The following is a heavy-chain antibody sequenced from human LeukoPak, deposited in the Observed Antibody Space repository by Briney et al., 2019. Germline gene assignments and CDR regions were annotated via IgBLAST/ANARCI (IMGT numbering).Heavy chain of an antibody. D-gene: IGHD6-13*01. J-gene: IGHJ5*02. Sequence: ASVKVSCKASGYTFTGYYMHWVRQAPGQGLEWMGWINPNSGGTNYAQKFQGRVTMTRDTSISTAYMELGRLRSDDTAVYYCARVVYSSSGDWFDPWGQGTLVTVSS. CDR3: ARVVYSSSGDWFDP. CDR2: INPNSGGT. V-gene: IGHV1-2*02. CDR1: GYTFTGYY.